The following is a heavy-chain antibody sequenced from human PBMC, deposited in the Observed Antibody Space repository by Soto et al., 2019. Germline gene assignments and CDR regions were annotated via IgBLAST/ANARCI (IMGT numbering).Heavy chain of an antibody. CDR2: ISHSGTT. CDR1: GGFSPDDY. Sequence: SETLSLTCAVYGGFSPDDYWSWIRQPPGKGLEWIGEISHSGTTIYIPSLRSRVTISVDTSKNHLSLSLSSVTAADTAVYYCAGATSDYDSTGYLRDFDYWGQGTLVTVSS. CDR3: AGATSDYDSTGYLRDFDY. J-gene: IGHJ4*02. V-gene: IGHV4-34*01. D-gene: IGHD3-22*01.